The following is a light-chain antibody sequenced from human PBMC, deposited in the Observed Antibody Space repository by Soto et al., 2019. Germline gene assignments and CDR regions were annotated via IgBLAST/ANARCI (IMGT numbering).Light chain of an antibody. Sequence: EESATLSCRDSQPVSSNFLAWYQQKPGQAPRLLIYGVSSRASGIPDRFFGSGSGTDFTLTIIRLEPEDFAVYYCQQYANSPITFGQGTRLEI. CDR2: GVS. J-gene: IGKJ5*01. V-gene: IGKV3-20*01. CDR1: QPVSSNF. CDR3: QQYANSPIT.